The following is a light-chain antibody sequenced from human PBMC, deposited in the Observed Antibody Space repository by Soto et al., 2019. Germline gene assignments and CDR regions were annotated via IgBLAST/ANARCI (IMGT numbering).Light chain of an antibody. J-gene: IGKJ3*01. CDR1: QSVSSY. CDR3: QQRSNWPPGFT. V-gene: IGKV3-11*01. Sequence: EIVLTQSPATLSLSPGERATLSCRASQSVSSYLAWYQQKPGQAPRLLIYDASNRATGIPARFSGSGSGTDFTLSISSLEPGDFAVYYWQQRSNWPPGFTFGPGTKVDIK. CDR2: DAS.